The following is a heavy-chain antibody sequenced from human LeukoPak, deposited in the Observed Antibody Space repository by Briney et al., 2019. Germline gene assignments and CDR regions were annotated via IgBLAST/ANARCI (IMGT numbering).Heavy chain of an antibody. V-gene: IGHV3-13*01. CDR2: IGTAGDT. J-gene: IGHJ4*02. CDR1: GFIVSNNY. D-gene: IGHD1-26*01. CDR3: ARVLGYSFDY. Sequence: GGSLRLSCVASGFIVSNNYMHWVRQATGKGLEWVSAIGTAGDTYYPGSVKGRFTISRENAKNSLYLQMNSLRAEDTAVYYCARVLGYSFDYWGQGTLVTVSS.